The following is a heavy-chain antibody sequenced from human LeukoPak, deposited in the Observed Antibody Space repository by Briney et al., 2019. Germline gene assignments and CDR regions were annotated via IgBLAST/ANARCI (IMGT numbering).Heavy chain of an antibody. J-gene: IGHJ6*03. V-gene: IGHV1-69*05. CDR1: GGTFSSYA. CDR2: IIPIFGTA. Sequence: GASVKVSCKASGGTFSSYAISWVRQAPGQGLEWMGGIIPIFGTANYAQKFQGRVTITTDESTSTAYMELSSLRSEDTAVYYCGRVVLAAAGPLVSGYYYSMDVWGKGTTVTVSS. CDR3: GRVVLAAAGPLVSGYYYSMDV. D-gene: IGHD6-13*01.